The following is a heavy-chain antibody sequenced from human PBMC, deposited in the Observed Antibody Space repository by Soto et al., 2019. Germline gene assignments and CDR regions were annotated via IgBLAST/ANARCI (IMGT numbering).Heavy chain of an antibody. CDR2: INAGNGNT. Sequence: ASVKVSCKASGYTFTSYAMHWVRQAPGQRLEWMGWINAGNGNTKYSQKFQGRVTITRDTSASTAYMELSSLRSEDTAVYYCAGGRWIASPVGPGTPCSFDSWGQGTLVTVP. CDR3: AGGRWIASPVGPGTPCSFDS. J-gene: IGHJ5*01. V-gene: IGHV1-3*01. D-gene: IGHD5-12*01. CDR1: GYTFTSYA.